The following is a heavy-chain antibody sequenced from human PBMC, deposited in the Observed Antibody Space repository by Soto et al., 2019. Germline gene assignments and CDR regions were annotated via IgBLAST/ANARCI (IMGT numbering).Heavy chain of an antibody. CDR3: EKGSGELSASVDH. CDR1: GFSFSSYA. J-gene: IGHJ4*02. V-gene: IGHV3-23*01. CDR2: ISARGGRS. Sequence: EVQLLESGGGLVQPGGSLRLACAASGFSFSSYAMGWVRQAPGKGLEWVSVISARGGRSYFADSVKGLFTTSRDTSMIVLSLEMNSLRAEEAATYFCEKGSGELSASVDHWGQGTPVLVSS. D-gene: IGHD3-3*01.